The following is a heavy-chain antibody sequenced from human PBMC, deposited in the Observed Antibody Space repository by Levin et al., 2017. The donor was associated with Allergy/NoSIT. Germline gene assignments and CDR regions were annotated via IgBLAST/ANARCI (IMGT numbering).Heavy chain of an antibody. CDR3: ANRREYNNHWNEGYFDY. CDR1: GFSLNTYGVG. V-gene: IGHV2-5*02. Sequence: SGPTLVKPTQTLILTCTFSGFSLNTYGVGVGWIRQPPGKALEWLALIYWDDDKRYSPSLKSRLTITKDTSKNQVVLIMTNMDTVDTGTYYCANRREYNNHWNEGYFDYWGQGTLVTAPS. J-gene: IGHJ4*02. CDR2: IYWDDDK. D-gene: IGHD1-1*01.